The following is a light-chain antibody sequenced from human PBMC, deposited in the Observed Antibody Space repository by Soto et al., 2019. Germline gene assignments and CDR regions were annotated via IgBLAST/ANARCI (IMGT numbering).Light chain of an antibody. CDR2: GVG. V-gene: IGLV2-8*01. CDR1: SSDVGGYDY. CDR3: LSYANSDTYV. J-gene: IGLJ1*01. Sequence: QGVLAHLPSEFEGTGQSATIAFPGTSSDVGGYDYVSWYQQHPGKAPKLMIYGVGKRPSGVPDRFSGSKSGNTASLTVSGLQAEDEADYYCLSYANSDTYVFGTGTKVTVL.